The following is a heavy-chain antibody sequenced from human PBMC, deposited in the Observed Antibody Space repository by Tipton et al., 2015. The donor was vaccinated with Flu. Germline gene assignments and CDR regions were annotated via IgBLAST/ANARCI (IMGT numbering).Heavy chain of an antibody. D-gene: IGHD3-10*01. CDR3: ARDQGSGSYYDY. CDR2: IYYSGST. J-gene: IGHJ4*02. V-gene: IGHV4-39*07. CDR1: GGSISSSSYY. Sequence: TLSLTCTVSGGSISSSSYYWGWIRQPPGKGLEWIGSIYYSGSTYYNQSLKSRVTISVDTSKNQFSRKLSSVTAADTAVDYCARDQGSGSYYDYWGQGTVGTVS.